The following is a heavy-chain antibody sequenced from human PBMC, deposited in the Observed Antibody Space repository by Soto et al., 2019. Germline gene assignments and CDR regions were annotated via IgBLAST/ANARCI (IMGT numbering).Heavy chain of an antibody. CDR1: GYTFTGYY. Sequence: ASVKVSCKASGYTFTGYYMHWVRQAPGQGIERMGWINPNSGGTNYAQKFQGWVTMTRDTSISTAYMELSRLRSDDTAVYYCARTPVYYYDSSGYYAHAFDIWGQGTMVTVSS. CDR3: ARTPVYYYDSSGYYAHAFDI. CDR2: INPNSGGT. V-gene: IGHV1-2*04. J-gene: IGHJ3*02. D-gene: IGHD3-22*01.